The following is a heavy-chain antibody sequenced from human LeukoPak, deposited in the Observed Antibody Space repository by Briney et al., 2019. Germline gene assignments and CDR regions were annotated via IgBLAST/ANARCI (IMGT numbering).Heavy chain of an antibody. V-gene: IGHV3-74*01. Sequence: PGGSLRLSCAASGFTCSKYWMLWVRQAPGKGLESVSRINTDGTVTTYADSVKGRFTVSRDNADNTMFLQMNSVRDEDTAVYYCATKQWLAPPLDFWGQGTPVTVSS. D-gene: IGHD6-19*01. CDR1: GFTCSKYW. CDR3: ATKQWLAPPLDF. J-gene: IGHJ6*02. CDR2: INTDGTVT.